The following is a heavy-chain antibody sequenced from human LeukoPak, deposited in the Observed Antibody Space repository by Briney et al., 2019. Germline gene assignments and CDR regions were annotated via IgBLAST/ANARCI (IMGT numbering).Heavy chain of an antibody. V-gene: IGHV3-20*04. D-gene: IGHD3-3*01. CDR1: GFSFDDYD. Sequence: GGSLRLSCAASGFSFDDYDMGWVRQAPGKGLEWVSGINWNGATTSYADSVKGRFTISRDNAKNSLYLQMNSLRAEDTAVYYCARVVGYDFWSGPYWYFDLWGRGTLVTVSS. J-gene: IGHJ2*01. CDR3: ARVVGYDFWSGPYWYFDL. CDR2: INWNGATT.